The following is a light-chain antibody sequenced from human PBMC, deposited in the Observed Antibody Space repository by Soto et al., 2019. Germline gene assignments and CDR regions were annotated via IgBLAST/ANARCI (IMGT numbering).Light chain of an antibody. Sequence: EIVLTQSPGTLSLSPGERATLSCRASQSVRSSYLAWYQQKPGQSPRLLPWDASNRATGIPERCSGSGSGTDFTLAISRLEPEDFALYYCQQYGSSPTFGQGTKVEIK. V-gene: IGKV3-20*01. CDR2: DAS. CDR1: QSVRSSY. CDR3: QQYGSSPT. J-gene: IGKJ1*01.